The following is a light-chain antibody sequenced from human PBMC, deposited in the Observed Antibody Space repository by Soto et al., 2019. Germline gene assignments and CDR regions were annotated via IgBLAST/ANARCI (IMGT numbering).Light chain of an antibody. J-gene: IGLJ2*01. V-gene: IGLV2-23*02. Sequence: QSALTQPASVSGSPGQSITISCTGTSSYVGSDNLVSWFQQHPGKAPKLTIYGVNKRPSGVSNRFSGSKSGNTASLTISGLQPEDEADYYCSSARSYIHVVFGGGTKLTVL. CDR3: SSARSYIHVV. CDR2: GVN. CDR1: SSYVGSDNL.